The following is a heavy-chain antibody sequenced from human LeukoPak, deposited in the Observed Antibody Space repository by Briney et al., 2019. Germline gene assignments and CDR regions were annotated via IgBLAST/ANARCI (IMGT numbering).Heavy chain of an antibody. CDR3: ARIEGGGSPPSVPY. CDR2: ISYDGSNK. J-gene: IGHJ4*02. Sequence: PGRSLRLSCAASGFTFSSYAMHWVRQAPGKGLEWVAVISYDGSNKYYADSVTGRFTISRDNSRSTLFLQMNSLRPEDTGVYYCARIEGGGSPPSVPYWGQGTRVIVSS. D-gene: IGHD1-26*01. V-gene: IGHV3-30-3*01. CDR1: GFTFSSYA.